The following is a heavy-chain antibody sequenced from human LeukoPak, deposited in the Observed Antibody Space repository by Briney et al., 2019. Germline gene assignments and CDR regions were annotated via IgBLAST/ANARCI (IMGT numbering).Heavy chain of an antibody. CDR2: ISAYNGNT. CDR3: ARVGIVGATVGWFDP. Sequence: ASVKVSCKASGYTFTSYGISWVRQAPGQGLEWMGWISAYNGNTNYAQKLQGRVTMTTDTSTSTAYMELRSLRSDDTAVYYCARVGIVGATVGWFDPWGQGTLVTVSS. CDR1: GYTFTSYG. D-gene: IGHD1-26*01. V-gene: IGHV1-18*01. J-gene: IGHJ5*02.